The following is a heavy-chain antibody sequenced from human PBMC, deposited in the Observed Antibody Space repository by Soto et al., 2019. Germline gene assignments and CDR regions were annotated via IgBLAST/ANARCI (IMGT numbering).Heavy chain of an antibody. CDR3: AKCGRGGSCRFLDY. J-gene: IGHJ4*02. CDR1: GFTFSSYA. D-gene: IGHD2-15*01. Sequence: EVQLLESGGGLVQPGGSLRLSCAASGFTFSSYAMSWVRQAPGKGLEWVSAISGSGGSTYYADSVKGRFTISRDNSKNTLHLQMNSLRAEDTAVYYCAKCGRGGSCRFLDYWGQGTLVTVSS. V-gene: IGHV3-23*01. CDR2: ISGSGGST.